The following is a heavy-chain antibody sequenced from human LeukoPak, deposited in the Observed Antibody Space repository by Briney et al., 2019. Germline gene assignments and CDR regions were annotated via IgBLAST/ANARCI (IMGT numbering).Heavy chain of an antibody. D-gene: IGHD3-22*01. CDR1: GFTFSSYW. J-gene: IGHJ4*02. V-gene: IGHV3-74*01. CDR3: ARDGTYYYDSSGYPDY. Sequence: GGSLRLSCAASGFTFSSYWMHWVPHAPGKGLVWFSRINSDGSSTSYADSVKGRFTISRDNAKNTLYLQMNSLRAEDTAVYYCARDGTYYYDSSGYPDYWGQGTLVTVSS. CDR2: INSDGSST.